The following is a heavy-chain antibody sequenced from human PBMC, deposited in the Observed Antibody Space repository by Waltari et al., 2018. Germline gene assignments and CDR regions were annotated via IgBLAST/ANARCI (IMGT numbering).Heavy chain of an antibody. CDR3: ARDHYYDSPGLDY. D-gene: IGHD3-22*01. J-gene: IGHJ4*02. CDR2: IHPNSGAT. CDR1: GYTLPGPY. V-gene: IGHV1-2*02. Sequence: QVQLVQSGAEMKKPGASVIVCCKTSGYTLPGPYIHWGRQAPGQGLEWMGWIHPNSGATRYAQIFQGRVIMTRDTSISTVYMDLSGLKSDDTAVYYCARDHYYDSPGLDYWGQGTLVTVSS.